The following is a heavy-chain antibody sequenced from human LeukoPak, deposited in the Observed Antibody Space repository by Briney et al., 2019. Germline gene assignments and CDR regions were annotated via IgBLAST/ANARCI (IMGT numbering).Heavy chain of an antibody. Sequence: GGYLSCSCAAAGFTFSNAWMGWVRQAPGNGLEWVSVIYSGGSTYYADSVKGRFTISRDNSKNTLYLQMNSLRAEDTAVYYCARGIAAAGTSDYWGQGTLVTVSS. J-gene: IGHJ4*02. CDR3: ARGIAAAGTSDY. CDR1: GFTFSNAW. CDR2: IYSGGST. V-gene: IGHV3-66*01. D-gene: IGHD6-13*01.